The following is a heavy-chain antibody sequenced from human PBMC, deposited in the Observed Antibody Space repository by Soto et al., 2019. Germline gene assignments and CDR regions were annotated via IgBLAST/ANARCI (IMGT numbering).Heavy chain of an antibody. D-gene: IGHD3-10*01. V-gene: IGHV4-30-2*01. CDR3: ARVTPSGYAENPLAI. CDR1: GGSISSGGYS. CDR2: IYHSGST. J-gene: IGHJ3*02. Sequence: PSETLSLTCAVSGGSISSGGYSCSWIRQPPGKGLAWIGYIYHSGSTYYNPSLKSRVTISVDRAKNQCSLKLSSVTAEDTAVYYCARVTPSGYAENPLAIWAQRSMVTVSS.